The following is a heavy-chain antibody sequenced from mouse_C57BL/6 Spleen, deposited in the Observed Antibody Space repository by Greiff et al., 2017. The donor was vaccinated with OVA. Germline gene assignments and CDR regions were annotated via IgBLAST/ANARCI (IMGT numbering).Heavy chain of an antibody. CDR1: GYAFSSSW. CDR2: IYPGDGDT. V-gene: IGHV1-82*01. D-gene: IGHD1-1*01. Sequence: QVQLQQSGPELVKPGASVKISCKASGYAFSSSWMNWVKQRPGKGLEWIGRIYPGDGDTNYNGKFKGKATLTADKSSSTAYMQLSSLTSEDSAVYFCARGIDYYGSSYGGAYWGQGTLVTVSA. J-gene: IGHJ3*01. CDR3: ARGIDYYGSSYGGAY.